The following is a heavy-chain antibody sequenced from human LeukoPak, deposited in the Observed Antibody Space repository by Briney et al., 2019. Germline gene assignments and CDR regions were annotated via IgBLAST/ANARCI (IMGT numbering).Heavy chain of an antibody. CDR3: AGDFAY. CDR1: GFTVSPYG. J-gene: IGHJ4*02. CDR2: IRFDGSNE. V-gene: IGHV3-30*02. Sequence: PGGSLRLSCAASGFTVSPYGMHWVRQAPGKGLEWVTFIRFDGSNEYYTDSVEGRFTISRDNSKNTLYLQMNSLRPEDTAVYYCAGDFAYWGQGTLVTVSS.